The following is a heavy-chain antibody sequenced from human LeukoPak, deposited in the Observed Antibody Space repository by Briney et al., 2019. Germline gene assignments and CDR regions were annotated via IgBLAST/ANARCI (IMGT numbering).Heavy chain of an antibody. V-gene: IGHV4-39*02. CDR2: IYYSGST. CDR1: GGSISSSSYY. CDR3: AREAGGYRGVKNFDY. D-gene: IGHD3-10*01. Sequence: SEALSLTCTVSGGSISSSSYYWGWIRQPPGKGLEWIGSIYYSGSTYYNPSLKSRVTISVDTSKNQFSLKLSSVTAADTAVYYCAREAGGYRGVKNFDYWGQGTLVTVSS. J-gene: IGHJ4*02.